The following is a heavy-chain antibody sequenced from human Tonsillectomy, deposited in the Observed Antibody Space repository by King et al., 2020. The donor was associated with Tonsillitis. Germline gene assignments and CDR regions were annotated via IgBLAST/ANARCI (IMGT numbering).Heavy chain of an antibody. Sequence: VQLQESGGGLVQPGGSLRLSCEASGFTFSTYAMSWVRQAPGKGPEWVSAISGRDTRTFYADSVKGRFTISRDDSKNTASLQMSSLRAEDTAVYYCAKESPYSGNYRFYYFDYWGQGTLVTVSS. J-gene: IGHJ4*02. V-gene: IGHV3-23*01. D-gene: IGHD1-26*01. CDR2: ISGRDTRT. CDR1: GFTFSTYA. CDR3: AKESPYSGNYRFYYFDY.